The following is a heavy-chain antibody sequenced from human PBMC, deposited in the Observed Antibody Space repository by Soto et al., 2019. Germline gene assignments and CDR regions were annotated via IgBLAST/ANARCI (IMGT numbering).Heavy chain of an antibody. V-gene: IGHV2-5*02. CDR2: IYWDDDK. D-gene: IGHD2-2*01. Sequence: SGPTLVNPTQTLTLTCTFSGFSLSTSGVGVGWIRQPPGKALEWLALIYWDDDKRYSPSLKSRLTITKDTSKNQVVLTMTNMDPVDTATYYCAHSPCDCISTSCYCWFDPWGQGTLVTSPQ. CDR3: AHSPCDCISTSCYCWFDP. CDR1: GFSLSTSGVG. J-gene: IGHJ5*02.